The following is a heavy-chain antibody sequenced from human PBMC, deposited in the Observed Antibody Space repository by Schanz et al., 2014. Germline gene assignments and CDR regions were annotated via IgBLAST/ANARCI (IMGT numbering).Heavy chain of an antibody. D-gene: IGHD1-26*01. CDR2: ISGGGGTT. Sequence: EVQLVESGGGVVRPGGSLRLSCAASGFTFSSYAMSWVRQAPGKGLEWVSAISGGGGTTYYTDSVKGRFTISRDNSKSTLYLQMNSLRAEDTAVYYCARDHTTESYYSAGPPIDYWGQGTLLTVSS. J-gene: IGHJ4*02. CDR3: ARDHTTESYYSAGPPIDY. V-gene: IGHV3-23*04. CDR1: GFTFSSYA.